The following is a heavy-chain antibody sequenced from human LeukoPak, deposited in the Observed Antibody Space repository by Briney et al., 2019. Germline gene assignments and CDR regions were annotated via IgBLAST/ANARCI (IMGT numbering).Heavy chain of an antibody. Sequence: GGSLRLSCAASGFTFIDYDMHWVRQVIGKGLEWVSAIGIRGDTHYSGSVKGRFTISRENAESSLYLQMNSLGAEDTAVYYCARGGIQVSGIDEFDYWGQGTLVTVSS. J-gene: IGHJ4*02. D-gene: IGHD6-19*01. CDR1: GFTFIDYD. V-gene: IGHV3-13*01. CDR2: IGIRGDT. CDR3: ARGGIQVSGIDEFDY.